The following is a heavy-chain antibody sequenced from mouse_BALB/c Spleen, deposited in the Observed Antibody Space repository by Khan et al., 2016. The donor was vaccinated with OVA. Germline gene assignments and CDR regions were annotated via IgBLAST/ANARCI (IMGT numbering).Heavy chain of an antibody. V-gene: IGHV1-20*02. CDR3: TRIDRSDFDY. D-gene: IGHD1-1*01. J-gene: IGHJ2*01. CDR2: INPHIGET. Sequence: EVELVESGPELVRPGASVKISCKASGYSFTGYFMNWVMQSHGKSLEWIGRINPHIGETFYNQRFKDRATLTVEESSSTAHMELRSLASEDSAVYYCTRIDRSDFDYWGQGTTLTVSS. CDR1: GYSFTGYF.